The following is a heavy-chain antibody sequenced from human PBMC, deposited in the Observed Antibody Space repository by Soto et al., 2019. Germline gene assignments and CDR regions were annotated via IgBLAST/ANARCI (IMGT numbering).Heavy chain of an antibody. J-gene: IGHJ4*02. CDR1: GFTFSSYG. D-gene: IGHD6-19*01. Sequence: GGSLRLSCAASGFTFSSYGMHWVRQAPGRGLEWVAVIWYDGSNKYYADSVKGRFTISRDNSKNTLYLQMNSLRAEDTAVYYYAKYSAYSSGWEGWWFAYWGQGTQVTVSS. CDR3: AKYSAYSSGWEGWWFAY. V-gene: IGHV3-33*06. CDR2: IWYDGSNK.